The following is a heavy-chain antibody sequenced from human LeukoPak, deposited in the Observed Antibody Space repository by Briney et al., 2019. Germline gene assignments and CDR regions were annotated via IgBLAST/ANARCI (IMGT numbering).Heavy chain of an antibody. CDR2: INHSGST. V-gene: IGHV4-34*01. CDR1: GGSFSGYY. J-gene: IGHJ4*02. CDR3: ARAMVRDY. D-gene: IGHD3-10*01. Sequence: PSETLSLTCAVYGGSFSGYYWSWIRQPPGKGLEWIGEINHSGSTNYNPSLKSRVTISVDTSKNQFSLKLSSVTAADTAVYYCARAMVRDYWGQGTLVTVSS.